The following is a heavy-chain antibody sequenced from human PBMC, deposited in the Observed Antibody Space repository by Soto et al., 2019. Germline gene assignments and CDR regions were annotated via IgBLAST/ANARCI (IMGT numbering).Heavy chain of an antibody. J-gene: IGHJ6*02. D-gene: IGHD2-2*01. CDR1: GGSISSGGYY. V-gene: IGHV4-31*03. CDR2: IYHSGTT. CDR3: ARGRPAATNSNNYYYYGMDV. Sequence: SETLSLTCTVSGGSISSGGYYWSWIRQHPGKGLEWIGYIYHSGTTYYNPSLKSRVTISVDTSKNQFSLKLSSVTAADTAVYYRARGRPAATNSNNYYYYGMDVWGQGTTVTVSS.